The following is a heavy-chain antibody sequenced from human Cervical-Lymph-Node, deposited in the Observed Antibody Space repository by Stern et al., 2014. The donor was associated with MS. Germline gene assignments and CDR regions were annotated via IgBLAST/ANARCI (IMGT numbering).Heavy chain of an antibody. D-gene: IGHD4-17*01. J-gene: IGHJ4*02. CDR2: INANSGGT. Sequence: QVQLVQSGAEVRRPGASVKVACKASGFTFTSCYMHWGRQAPGQGLEWMGWINANSGGTNSAQKFQGRVTMTRDTSISTVYMDLTGLTSDDTAIYYCARDMSTATTPYFDYWGQGTLVTVPS. CDR3: ARDMSTATTPYFDY. V-gene: IGHV1-2*02. CDR1: GFTFTSCY.